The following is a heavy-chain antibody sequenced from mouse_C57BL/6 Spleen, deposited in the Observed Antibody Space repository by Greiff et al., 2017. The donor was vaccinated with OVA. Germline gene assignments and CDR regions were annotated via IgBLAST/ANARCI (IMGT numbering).Heavy chain of an antibody. J-gene: IGHJ3*01. Sequence: VKLQESGAELVRPGASVTLSCKASGYTFTDYEMHWVKQTPVHGLEWIGAIDPETGGTAYNQKFKGKAILTADKSSSTAYMELRSLTSEDSAVYYCTRFPYGNYVFAYWGQGTLVTVSA. V-gene: IGHV1-15*01. D-gene: IGHD2-1*01. CDR2: IDPETGGT. CDR1: GYTFTDYE. CDR3: TRFPYGNYVFAY.